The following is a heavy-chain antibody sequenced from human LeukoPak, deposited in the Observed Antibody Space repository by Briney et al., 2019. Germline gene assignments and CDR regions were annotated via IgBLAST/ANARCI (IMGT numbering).Heavy chain of an antibody. CDR2: IYYSGRT. D-gene: IGHD3-22*01. CDR3: ARRGPYDSSGFDP. V-gene: IGHV4-59*08. Sequence: SETLSLTCTVSGDSISSYYWSWIRQPPGKGLEWIGYIYYSGRTDYNPSLKSRVTISVDTSVNQFSLKLSSVTAADTALYYCARRGPYDSSGFDPWGQGILVTISS. J-gene: IGHJ5*02. CDR1: GDSISSYY.